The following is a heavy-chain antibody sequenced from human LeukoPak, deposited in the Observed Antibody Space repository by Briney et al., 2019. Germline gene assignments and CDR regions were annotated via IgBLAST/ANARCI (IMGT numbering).Heavy chain of an antibody. D-gene: IGHD3-10*01. Sequence: ASVKVSCKASGYTFTNYGISWVRQAPGQGREWMGWISGYNGNTNYAQKFQGRVTMTTDTSTSTAYMELRSLRSDDTAVYYCARGGHRRYYYNSGSEFDPWGQGTLVTVSS. J-gene: IGHJ5*02. CDR1: GYTFTNYG. CDR3: ARGGHRRYYYNSGSEFDP. V-gene: IGHV1-18*01. CDR2: ISGYNGNT.